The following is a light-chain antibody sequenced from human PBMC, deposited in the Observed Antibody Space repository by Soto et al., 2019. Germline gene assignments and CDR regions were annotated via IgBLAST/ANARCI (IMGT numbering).Light chain of an antibody. Sequence: EIVLTQSPATLSLSPGERVTLSCRASQSVSGSLAWYQQKPGQAPSLLIYDASNRATGIPARFSGSGSGTDSTLTINNLEPEDFAVYYCQQRSSWPRTFGQGTKLEIK. J-gene: IGKJ2*01. CDR1: QSVSGS. V-gene: IGKV3-11*01. CDR2: DAS. CDR3: QQRSSWPRT.